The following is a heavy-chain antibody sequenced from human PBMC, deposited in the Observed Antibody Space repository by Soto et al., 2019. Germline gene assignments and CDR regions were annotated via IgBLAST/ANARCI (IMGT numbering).Heavy chain of an antibody. CDR3: AREGDYYDSSGYYWSGFDY. CDR1: GFTFSDYY. J-gene: IGHJ4*03. Sequence: GGSLRLSCAASGFTFSDYYMSWIRQAPGKGLEWVSYISSSSSYTNYADSVKGRFTISRDNAKNSLYLQMNSLRDEVTAVYYCAREGDYYDSSGYYWSGFDYWGQGTMVTVSS. CDR2: ISSSSSYT. V-gene: IGHV3-11*06. D-gene: IGHD3-22*01.